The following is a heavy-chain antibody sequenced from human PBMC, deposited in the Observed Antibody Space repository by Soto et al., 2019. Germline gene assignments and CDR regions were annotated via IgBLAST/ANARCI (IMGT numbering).Heavy chain of an antibody. CDR1: GFTFTSYG. CDR3: ARAGRSIAVALSDS. CDR2: VSAYNGYT. J-gene: IGHJ4*02. V-gene: IGHV1-18*01. D-gene: IGHD6-19*01. Sequence: QVQLVQSGAEVKKPGASVKVSRKASGFTFTSYGFSWVRQAPGEGLEWMGWVSAYNGYTTYAQKLQGRVTMTTDTSTNTAYMELRSLRSDDTAVYYCARAGRSIAVALSDSWGQGTLVTVSS.